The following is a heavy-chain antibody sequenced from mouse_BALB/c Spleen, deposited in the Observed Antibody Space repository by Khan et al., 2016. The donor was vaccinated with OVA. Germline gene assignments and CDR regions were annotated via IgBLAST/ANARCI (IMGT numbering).Heavy chain of an antibody. CDR2: ISPGSGSA. D-gene: IGHD1-1*01. J-gene: IGHJ4*01. CDR1: GYTFTSYW. CDR3: ARSKYYCRSRYAMDC. V-gene: IGHV1S41*01. Sequence: DLVKPGASVKLSCKASGYTFTSYWINWIKQRPVQGLEWVGQISPGSGSAYYNEVFKDKATLTIDTSSTTAYIQLSSLSSEDSAVSLCARSKYYCRSRYAMDCWGQGTSVTVSS.